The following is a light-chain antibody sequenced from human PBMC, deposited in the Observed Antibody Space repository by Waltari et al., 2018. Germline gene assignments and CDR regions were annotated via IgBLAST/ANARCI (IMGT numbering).Light chain of an antibody. J-gene: IGLJ2*01. Sequence: QSVLTQPASVSGSPGQSITISCPGTSSDLGTYNYVSWYQQHPGRAPKLIIFDVNVRPSWVSNRFSVSKSGNTAFLTISGLQTEDEGHFYCCSYTTTGPVVFGGGTKLTVL. CDR3: CSYTTTGPVV. V-gene: IGLV2-14*03. CDR1: SSDLGTYNY. CDR2: DVN.